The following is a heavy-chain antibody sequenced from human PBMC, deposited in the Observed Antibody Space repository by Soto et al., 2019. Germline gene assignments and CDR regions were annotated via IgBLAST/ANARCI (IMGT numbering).Heavy chain of an antibody. CDR1: GFTFDDYA. D-gene: IGHD1-1*01. CDR2: ISWNSGSI. Sequence: EVQLVGSGGGLVQPGRSLRLSCAASGFTFDDYAMHWVRQAPGKGLEWVSGISWNSGSIGYADSVKGRFTISRDNAKNSLYLQMNSLRAEDTALYYCARGSWNDKYYFDYWGQGTLVTVSS. V-gene: IGHV3-9*01. CDR3: ARGSWNDKYYFDY. J-gene: IGHJ4*02.